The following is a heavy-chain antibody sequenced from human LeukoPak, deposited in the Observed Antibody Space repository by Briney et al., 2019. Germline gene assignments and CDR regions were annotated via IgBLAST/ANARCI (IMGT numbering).Heavy chain of an antibody. Sequence: GRSLRLSCAASGFTFSSYGMHWVRQAPGKGLEWVALIWYDGSNKYYADSVKGRLTISRDNSKNTLYLQMNSLRAEDTAVYYCAREGPRGNSQFDYWGQGTLVTVSS. CDR1: GFTFSSYG. D-gene: IGHD2/OR15-2a*01. CDR2: IWYDGSNK. J-gene: IGHJ4*02. CDR3: AREGPRGNSQFDY. V-gene: IGHV3-33*01.